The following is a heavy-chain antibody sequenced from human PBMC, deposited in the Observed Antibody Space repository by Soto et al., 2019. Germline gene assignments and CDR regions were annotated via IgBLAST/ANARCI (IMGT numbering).Heavy chain of an antibody. CDR1: GFSFSNYG. D-gene: IGHD2-2*01. CDR3: ARSDCTSASCYVVWFDP. Sequence: EVQLVESGGGLVKPGGSLRLSCAASGFSFSNYGMNWVRQAPGKGLEWVSSISSSSSYISYADSVKGRFTISRDNAKNSVYLQMNIRRAEDTAVYYCARSDCTSASCYVVWFDPWGQGTLVTVSS. CDR2: ISSSSSYI. V-gene: IGHV3-21*01. J-gene: IGHJ5*02.